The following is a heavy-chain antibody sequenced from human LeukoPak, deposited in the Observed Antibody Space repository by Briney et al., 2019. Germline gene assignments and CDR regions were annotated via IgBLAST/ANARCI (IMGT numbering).Heavy chain of an antibody. CDR3: ARAILGSYDYVWGSYRFKWFDP. Sequence: GASVKVSCKASGGTFSSYAISWVRQAPGQGLEWMGGIIPIFGTANYAQKFQGRVTITADESTSTAYMELSSLRSEDTAVYYCARAILGSYDYVWGSYRFKWFDPWGQGTLVTVSS. CDR1: GGTFSSYA. J-gene: IGHJ5*02. CDR2: IIPIFGTA. D-gene: IGHD3-16*02. V-gene: IGHV1-69*13.